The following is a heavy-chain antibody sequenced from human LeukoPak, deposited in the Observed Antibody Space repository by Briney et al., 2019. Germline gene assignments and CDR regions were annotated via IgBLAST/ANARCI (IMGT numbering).Heavy chain of an antibody. CDR2: ISYDGSNK. CDR3: ARDRYYYGSGSYSAGMDV. V-gene: IGHV3-30-3*01. Sequence: GGSLRLSCAASGFTFSSYAMHWVRQAPGKGLEWVAVISYDGSNKYYADSVKGRSTISRDNSKNTLYLQMNSLRAEDTAVYYCARDRYYYGSGSYSAGMDVWGQGTTVTVSS. J-gene: IGHJ6*02. CDR1: GFTFSSYA. D-gene: IGHD3-10*01.